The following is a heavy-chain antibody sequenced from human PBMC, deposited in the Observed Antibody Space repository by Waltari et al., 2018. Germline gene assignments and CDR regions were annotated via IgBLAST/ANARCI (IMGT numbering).Heavy chain of an antibody. J-gene: IGHJ4*02. CDR3: ADYGGKGY. CDR1: GFTFSSDG. V-gene: IGHV3-30*03. CDR2: ISYDGSNK. D-gene: IGHD4-17*01. Sequence: QVQLVESGGGVVQPGRSLRLYCAASGFTFSSDGMHWVRQAPGKGLEWVAVISYDGSNKYYADSVKGRFTISRDNSKNTLYLQMNSLRAEDTAVYYCADYGGKGYWGQGTLVTVSS.